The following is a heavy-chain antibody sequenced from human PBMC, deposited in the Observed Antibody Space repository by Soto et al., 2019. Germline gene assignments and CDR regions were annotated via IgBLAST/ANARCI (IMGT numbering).Heavy chain of an antibody. J-gene: IGHJ4*02. CDR3: AREVHDSSGYYEDY. V-gene: IGHV3-74*03. D-gene: IGHD3-22*01. CDR2: INFDGSST. CDR1: GFTFSRHW. Sequence: EVQLEESGGDLVQPGGSLRLSCAASGFTFSRHWMHWVRQAPGKGLVWVSRINFDGSSTTYADSVKGRFPISRDNSKNTLDLHMNSLRVEDTAVYYCAREVHDSSGYYEDYWGQGTLVTVSS.